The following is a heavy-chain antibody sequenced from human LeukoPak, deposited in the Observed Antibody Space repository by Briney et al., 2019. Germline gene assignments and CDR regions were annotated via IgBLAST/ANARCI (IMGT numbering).Heavy chain of an antibody. V-gene: IGHV3-21*04. CDR1: GFTFSSYS. J-gene: IGHJ5*02. D-gene: IGHD3-10*01. Sequence: GRSLRLSCTVSGFTFSSYSLNWVRQAPGKGLGWVSSVSTGSNYIYYADSVKGRFTISRDNDKNSLYLQMNSLRAEDTAVYYCGKDSPEGTGSYYMGNWFDPWGQGTLVTVSS. CDR3: GKDSPEGTGSYYMGNWFDP. CDR2: VSTGSNYI.